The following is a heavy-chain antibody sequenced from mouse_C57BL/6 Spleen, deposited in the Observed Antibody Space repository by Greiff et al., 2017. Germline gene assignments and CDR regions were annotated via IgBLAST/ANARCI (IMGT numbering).Heavy chain of an antibody. Sequence: EVKLEESGGGLVQPGGSMKLSCVASGFTFSNYWMNWVRQSPEKGLEWVAQIRLKSDNYATHYAESVKGRFTISRDDSKSSVYLQMNNLRAEDTGIYYCTGRGLVDYWGQGTTLTVSS. CDR1: GFTFSNYW. CDR3: TGRGLVDY. J-gene: IGHJ2*01. D-gene: IGHD6-1*01. CDR2: IRLKSDNYAT. V-gene: IGHV6-3*01.